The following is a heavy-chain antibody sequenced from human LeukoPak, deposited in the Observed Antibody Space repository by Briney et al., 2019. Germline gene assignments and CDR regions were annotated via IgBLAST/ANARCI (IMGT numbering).Heavy chain of an antibody. CDR3: AKDQSAGTFFDT. CDR2: ISGSGGST. Sequence: GGSLRLSCAASGFTFSHYDMSWVRQVPGKGLEWVAAISGSGGSTYYAGSVKGRATVSRDNSENTLYLQMTSLSADDTAIYYCAKDQSAGTFFDTWGQGTLVSVSS. V-gene: IGHV3-23*01. CDR1: GFTFSHYD. J-gene: IGHJ4*02. D-gene: IGHD1-1*01.